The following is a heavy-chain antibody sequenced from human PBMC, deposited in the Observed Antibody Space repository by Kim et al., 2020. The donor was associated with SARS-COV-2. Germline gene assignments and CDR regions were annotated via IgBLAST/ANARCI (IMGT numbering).Heavy chain of an antibody. Sequence: SETLSLTCTVSGGSIRSGGYYWSWIRQHPGKGLEWIGYIYYSGSTYYNPSLKSRLTISLDTSQNQFSLNLRSVAVADTALYYCATSTSSWYYFDSWAQGT. D-gene: IGHD6-13*01. J-gene: IGHJ4*02. CDR2: IYYSGST. V-gene: IGHV4-31*03. CDR3: ATSTSSWYYFDS. CDR1: GGSIRSGGYY.